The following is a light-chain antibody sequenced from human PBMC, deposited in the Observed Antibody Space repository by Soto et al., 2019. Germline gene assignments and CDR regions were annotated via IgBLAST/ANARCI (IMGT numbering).Light chain of an antibody. CDR2: EVS. CDR1: SSDVGGYNY. CDR3: SSYAGSNNLRNV. V-gene: IGLV2-8*01. J-gene: IGLJ1*01. Sequence: QSALTQPPSASGSPGQSVTISCTGTSSDVGGYNYVSWYQQHPGKAPKLMIYEVSKRPSGVPDRFSGSKSGNTASLTVSGFQAEDEADYYCSSYAGSNNLRNVFGTGTKLTVL.